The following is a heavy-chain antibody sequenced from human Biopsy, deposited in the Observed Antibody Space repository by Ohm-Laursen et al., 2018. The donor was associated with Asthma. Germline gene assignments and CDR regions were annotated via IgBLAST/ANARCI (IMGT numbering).Heavy chain of an antibody. CDR3: ASDFPKDYVRYNFQF. J-gene: IGHJ4*02. CDR1: GYSLTDLS. Sequence: ASSVKVSCKISGYSLTDLSMHWVRQAPGQGLEWMGGHDHEESGTVNARRFQGRVTMTEDTSTDTAYMELSSLGSDDTAVYYCASDFPKDYVRYNFQFWGQGTLVTVSS. D-gene: IGHD4-17*01. CDR2: HDHEESGT. V-gene: IGHV1-24*01.